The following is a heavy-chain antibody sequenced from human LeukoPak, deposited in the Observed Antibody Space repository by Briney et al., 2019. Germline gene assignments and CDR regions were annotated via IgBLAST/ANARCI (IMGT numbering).Heavy chain of an antibody. D-gene: IGHD6-6*01. CDR3: ARGSPESSSLAGDYYFDY. CDR2: IYISGST. Sequence: SETLSLTCTVSGGSISSHYWSWIRQPAGKGLQWIGRIYISGSTNYNPSLKSRVTMSVDTSKNHFSLRLNSVTAADTAVYYCARGSPESSSLAGDYYFDYWGQGTLVTVSS. J-gene: IGHJ4*02. V-gene: IGHV4-4*07. CDR1: GGSISSHY.